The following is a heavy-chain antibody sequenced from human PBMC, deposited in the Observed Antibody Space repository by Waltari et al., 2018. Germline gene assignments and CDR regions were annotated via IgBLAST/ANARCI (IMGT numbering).Heavy chain of an antibody. J-gene: IGHJ5*02. CDR3: ARERGGLYYEGGADL. Sequence: EVQLVESGGGLIQPGGSLRLSCVASGFNFSGYWMHWVRQVPGKGLMWAARISRDGRSITYEGSVKGFTVSRDNAKNTLYLQMNSLRGDDTGIDYCARERGGLYYEGGADLWGQGVLVTVSS. D-gene: IGHD1-26*01. V-gene: IGHV3-74*01. CDR2: ISRDGRSI. CDR1: GFNFSGYW.